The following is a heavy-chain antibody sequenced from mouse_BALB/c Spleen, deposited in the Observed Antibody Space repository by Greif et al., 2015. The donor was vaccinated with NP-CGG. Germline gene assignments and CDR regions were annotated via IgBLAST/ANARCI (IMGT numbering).Heavy chain of an antibody. J-gene: IGHJ2*01. CDR2: IWAGGST. Sequence: VKLVESGPGLVAPSRSLSITCTVSGFSLTSYGVHWVRQPPGKGLEWLGVIWAGGSTNYNSALMSRLSISKDNSKSXVFLKMNSLQTDDTDMYYCAREGDSYYGSSYFDYWGQGTTLTVSS. V-gene: IGHV2-9*02. D-gene: IGHD1-1*01. CDR3: AREGDSYYGSSYFDY. CDR1: GFSLTSYG.